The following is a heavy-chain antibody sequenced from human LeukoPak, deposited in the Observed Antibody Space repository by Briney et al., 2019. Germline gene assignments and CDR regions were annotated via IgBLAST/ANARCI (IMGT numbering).Heavy chain of an antibody. CDR2: INPIHGGT. Sequence: GASVKVSCKASGYTFTGYYMHWVRQAPGQGLEWMGRINPIHGGTNCAQRFQGRVTMTRDTSISTAYMELSRLTSDDTAVYYCARAASGYDYEDYWGQGTLVTVSS. J-gene: IGHJ4*02. D-gene: IGHD5-12*01. CDR3: ARAASGYDYEDY. CDR1: GYTFTGYY. V-gene: IGHV1-2*06.